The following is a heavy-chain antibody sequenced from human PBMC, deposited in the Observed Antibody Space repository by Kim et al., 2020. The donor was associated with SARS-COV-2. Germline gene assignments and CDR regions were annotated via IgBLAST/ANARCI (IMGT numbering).Heavy chain of an antibody. V-gene: IGHV4-59*12. Sequence: PTLESRVTITVETSKTQFSLKLSSVPAADTAVYYCAGRIVGAQDAFDIWGQGTMVTVSS. CDR3: AGRIVGAQDAFDI. D-gene: IGHD1-26*01. J-gene: IGHJ3*02.